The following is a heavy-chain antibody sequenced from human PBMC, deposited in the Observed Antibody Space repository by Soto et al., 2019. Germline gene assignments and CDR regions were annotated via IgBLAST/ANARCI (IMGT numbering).Heavy chain of an antibody. CDR1: GFTFSSYA. CDR3: ARDFVMGPTAMVTWGY. CDR2: ISYDGSNK. J-gene: IGHJ4*02. D-gene: IGHD5-18*01. Sequence: VGSLRLSCAASGFTFSSYAMHWVRQAPGKGLEWVAVISYDGSNKYYADSVKGRFTISRDNSKNTLYLQMNSLRAEDTAVYYCARDFVMGPTAMVTWGYWGQGTLVTVPQ. V-gene: IGHV3-30-3*01.